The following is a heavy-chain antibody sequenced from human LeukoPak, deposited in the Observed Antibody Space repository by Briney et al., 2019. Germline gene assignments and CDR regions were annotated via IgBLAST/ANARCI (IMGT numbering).Heavy chain of an antibody. J-gene: IGHJ4*02. V-gene: IGHV4-39*01. CDR1: GGTISSSSNY. CDR3: ARGNCSGGSCYLVDY. D-gene: IGHD2-15*01. Sequence: SETLSLTCTVSGGTISSSSNYWGWIRQPPGKGLEWIGSIYYSGSTYYNPSLKSRVTISVDTSKNQFSLKLSSVTAADTAVYYCARGNCSGGSCYLVDYWGQGGLVTVSS. CDR2: IYYSGST.